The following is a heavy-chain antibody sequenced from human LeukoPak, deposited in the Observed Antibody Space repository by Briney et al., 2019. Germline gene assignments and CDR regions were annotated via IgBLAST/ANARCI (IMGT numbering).Heavy chain of an antibody. V-gene: IGHV1-2*02. CDR2: INPNSGGT. CDR1: GYTFTGYY. CDR3: ARTAAAGTLHYYYGMDV. Sequence: ASVTVSYKASGYTFTGYYMHWVRQAPGQGLEWMGWINPNSGGTNYAQKFQGRVTMTRDTSISTAYMELSRLRSDDTAVYYCARTAAAGTLHYYYGMDVWGQGTTVTVSS. J-gene: IGHJ6*02. D-gene: IGHD6-13*01.